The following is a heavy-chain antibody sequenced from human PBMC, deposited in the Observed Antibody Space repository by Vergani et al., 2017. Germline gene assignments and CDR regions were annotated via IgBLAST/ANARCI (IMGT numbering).Heavy chain of an antibody. D-gene: IGHD3-16*01. V-gene: IGHV3-30*02. J-gene: IGHJ4*02. CDR2: IQFDGSNQ. CDR3: AKHFRGWGIDY. Sequence: QVQLVESGGGVVQRGGSLRLSCATSGFTLSNYDMQWIRQGPGQGLEFVAFIQFDGSNQYYADSVKGRFTLSRDFSKNTLYLQRNSLRTDDTATYYCAKHFRGWGIDYWGQGTQVIVSS. CDR1: GFTLSNYD.